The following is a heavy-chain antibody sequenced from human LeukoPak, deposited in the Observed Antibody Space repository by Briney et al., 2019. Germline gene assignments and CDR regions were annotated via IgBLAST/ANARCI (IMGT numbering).Heavy chain of an antibody. CDR3: ARGLSGEQLLGRDYYYYMDV. Sequence: AASVKVSCKASGYTFSSYDINWVRQATGQGLEWMGWMNPNSGNTDYVQKFQGRVTMTRNTSIGTAYMELSGLRSEDTAVYYCARGLSGEQLLGRDYYYYMDVWGKGTTVTISS. V-gene: IGHV1-8*01. J-gene: IGHJ6*03. D-gene: IGHD3-10*01. CDR2: MNPNSGNT. CDR1: GYTFSSYD.